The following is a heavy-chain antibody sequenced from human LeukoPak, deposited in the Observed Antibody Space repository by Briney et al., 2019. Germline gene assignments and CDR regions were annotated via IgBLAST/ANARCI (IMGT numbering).Heavy chain of an antibody. D-gene: IGHD3-22*01. V-gene: IGHV1-69*05. CDR3: ARTGGGYYDSSGYYYLDAFDI. J-gene: IGHJ3*02. CDR2: IIPIFGTG. CDR1: GGTFSNYA. Sequence: ASVKVSCKASGGTFSNYAISWVRQAPGQGLEWMGGIIPIFGTGNYAQKFQGRVTMTRDMSTSTVYMELSSLRSEDTAVYYCARTGGGYYDSSGYYYLDAFDIWGQGTMVTVSS.